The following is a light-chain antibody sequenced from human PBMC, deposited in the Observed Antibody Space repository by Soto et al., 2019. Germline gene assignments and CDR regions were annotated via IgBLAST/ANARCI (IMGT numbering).Light chain of an antibody. CDR3: QQYGSSPLT. J-gene: IGKJ4*01. V-gene: IGKV3-20*01. Sequence: EIVLTQSPGTLSLSAGGGATLSCRASQYVTPNYVAWYQQKPGQAPRLLIHGASTRAAGVPDRFSGSGSGTDFTLTIRNLEPEDFAVYYCQQYGSSPLTFGGGTKVEIK. CDR2: GAS. CDR1: QYVTPNY.